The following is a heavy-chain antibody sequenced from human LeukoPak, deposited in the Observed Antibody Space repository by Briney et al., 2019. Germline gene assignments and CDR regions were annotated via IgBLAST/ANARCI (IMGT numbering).Heavy chain of an antibody. CDR2: ISYDGSNK. D-gene: IGHD6-13*01. CDR1: GFTFSSYA. Sequence: GGSLRLSCAASGFTFSSYAMHWVRQAPGKGLEWVAVISYDGSNKYYADSVKGRFTISRDNSKNTLYPQMNSLRAEDTTVYYCARDRVTAGKLDYWGQGTLVTVSS. CDR3: ARDRVTAGKLDY. V-gene: IGHV3-30*01. J-gene: IGHJ4*02.